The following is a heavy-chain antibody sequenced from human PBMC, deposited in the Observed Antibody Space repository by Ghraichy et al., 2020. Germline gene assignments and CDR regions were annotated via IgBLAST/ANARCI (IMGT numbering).Heavy chain of an antibody. V-gene: IGHV4-59*02. CDR1: GGSVSPYY. Sequence: SETLSLTCTVSGGSVSPYYWIWIRQPPGGGLEWIGYIYYSGSTNYNPSLKSRVTVSVDTSKNQLSLKLSSVTAADTAVYYCARVGYGGRPKPFDLWGQGTMVTVSS. D-gene: IGHD1-26*01. J-gene: IGHJ3*01. CDR3: ARVGYGGRPKPFDL. CDR2: IYYSGST.